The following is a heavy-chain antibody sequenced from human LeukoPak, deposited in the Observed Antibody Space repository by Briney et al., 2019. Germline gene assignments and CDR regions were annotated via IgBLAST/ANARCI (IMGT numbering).Heavy chain of an antibody. V-gene: IGHV3-23*01. Sequence: GGSLRLSCAASGFSFSSYTMNWVRQAPGKGLEWVAGISDSGSTTSYADSVKGRFTISRDNSKNTLYLQMSSLRAEDTAVYYCARELANWGSSYYFDYWGQGTLVTVSS. CDR3: ARELANWGSSYYFDY. D-gene: IGHD7-27*01. CDR2: ISDSGSTT. CDR1: GFSFSSYT. J-gene: IGHJ4*02.